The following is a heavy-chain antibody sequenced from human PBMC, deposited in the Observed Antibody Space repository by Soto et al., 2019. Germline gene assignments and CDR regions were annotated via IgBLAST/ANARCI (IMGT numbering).Heavy chain of an antibody. V-gene: IGHV4-31*03. CDR2: IYYSGST. Sequence: SETLSLTCTVSGGSISSGGYYWSWIRQHPGKGLEWIGYIYYSGSTYYNPSLKSRVTISVDTSKNQFSLKLSSVTAADTAVYYCARDKEEGHNWFDPWGQGTLVTVSS. CDR3: ARDKEEGHNWFDP. CDR1: GGSISSGGYY. J-gene: IGHJ5*02.